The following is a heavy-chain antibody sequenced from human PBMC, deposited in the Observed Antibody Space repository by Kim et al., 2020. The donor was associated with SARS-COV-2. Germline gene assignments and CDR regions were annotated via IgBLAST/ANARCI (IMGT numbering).Heavy chain of an antibody. Sequence: GGSLRLSCAASGFTFSSYSMNWVRQAPGKGLEWVSSISSSSSYIYYADSVKGRFTISRDNAQNSLYLQMNSLRAEDTAVYYCARGGYSSGWTGDYYYYGMDVWGQGTTVTVSS. V-gene: IGHV3-21*01. CDR2: ISSSSSYI. CDR1: GFTFSSYS. CDR3: ARGGYSSGWTGDYYYYGMDV. J-gene: IGHJ6*02. D-gene: IGHD6-19*01.